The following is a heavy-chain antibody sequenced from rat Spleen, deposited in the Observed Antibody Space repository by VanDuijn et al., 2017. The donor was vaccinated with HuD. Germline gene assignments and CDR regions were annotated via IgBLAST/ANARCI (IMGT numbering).Heavy chain of an antibody. D-gene: IGHD1-1*01. Sequence: QVQLKESGPGLVQPSQTLSLTCTVSGFSLSSYHVSWVRQPPGKSLVWMGTLWAGGGTNYNSAVKSRLSISRDTSKSQVFFKMNSLQPEDTGTYYCARQGQWWRYFDFWGPGTMVTVSS. CDR1: GFSLSSYH. CDR2: LWAGGGT. V-gene: IGHV2-72*01. CDR3: ARQGQWWRYFDF. J-gene: IGHJ1*01.